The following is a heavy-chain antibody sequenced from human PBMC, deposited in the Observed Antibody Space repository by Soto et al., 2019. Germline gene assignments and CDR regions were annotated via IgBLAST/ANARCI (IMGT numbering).Heavy chain of an antibody. D-gene: IGHD6-13*01. Sequence: ASVKVSCKASGYTFTSYGISWVRQAPGQGLEWMGWISAYNGNTNYAQKLQGRVTMTTDTSTSTAYMELRSLRSDDTAVYYCARDVRIAAAAMGYYYYGMDVWGQGTTVNVSS. CDR2: ISAYNGNT. J-gene: IGHJ6*02. CDR3: ARDVRIAAAAMGYYYYGMDV. V-gene: IGHV1-18*01. CDR1: GYTFTSYG.